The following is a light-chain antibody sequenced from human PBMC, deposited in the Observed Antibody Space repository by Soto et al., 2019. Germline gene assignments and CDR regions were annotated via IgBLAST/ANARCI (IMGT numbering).Light chain of an antibody. J-gene: IGLJ3*02. CDR1: SSDVGGYKF. CDR2: EVN. V-gene: IGLV2-14*01. CDR3: QSYDNILSGPL. Sequence: QSALTQPASVSASPGQSITISCTGTSSDVGGYKFVSWYQHHPGKAPKLMIYEVNNRPSGVSNRFSGSKSGNTASLTISGLQPEDEADYYCQSYDNILSGPLFGGGTKLTVL.